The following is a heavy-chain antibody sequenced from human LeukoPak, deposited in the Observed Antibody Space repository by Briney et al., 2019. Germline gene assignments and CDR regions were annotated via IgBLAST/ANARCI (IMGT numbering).Heavy chain of an antibody. CDR1: GYTFTSYG. CDR2: ISAYNGNT. J-gene: IGHJ4*02. CDR3: ARSDLYYYDSSGYYFPFDY. Sequence: ASVKVSCKAPGYTFTSYGISWVRQAPGQGLEWMGWISAYNGNTNYAQKLQGRVTMTTDTSTSTAYMELRSLRSDDTAVYYCARSDLYYYDSSGYYFPFDYWGQGTLVTVSS. D-gene: IGHD3-22*01. V-gene: IGHV1-18*01.